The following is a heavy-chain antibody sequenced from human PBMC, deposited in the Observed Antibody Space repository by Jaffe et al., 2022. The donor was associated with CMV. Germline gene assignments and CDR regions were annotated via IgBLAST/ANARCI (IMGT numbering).Heavy chain of an antibody. D-gene: IGHD5-18*01. CDR1: GFSLSTSGVG. J-gene: IGHJ4*02. V-gene: IGHV2-5*01. CDR2: IYWNDDK. CDR3: AHSLIQHTGGFFDY. Sequence: QITLKESGPTLVKPTQTLTLTCTFSGFSLSTSGVGVGWIRQPPGKALEWLALIYWNDDKRYSPSLKSRLTITKDTSKNQVVLTMTNMDPVDTATYYCAHSLIQHTGGFFDYWGQGTLVTVSS.